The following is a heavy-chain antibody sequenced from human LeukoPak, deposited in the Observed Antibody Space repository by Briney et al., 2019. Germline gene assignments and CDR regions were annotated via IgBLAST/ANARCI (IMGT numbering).Heavy chain of an antibody. J-gene: IGHJ4*02. CDR2: ISWNSGSI. CDR1: GFTFDDYA. V-gene: IGHV3-9*01. CDR3: AKERSGDSGYVD. Sequence: PGGSLRLSCAASGFTFDDYAMHWVRQAPGKGLEWVSGISWNSGSIGYADSVKGRFTISRDNAKNSLYLQMNSLRAEDTALYYCAKERSGDSGYVDWGQGTLVTVSS. D-gene: IGHD5-12*01.